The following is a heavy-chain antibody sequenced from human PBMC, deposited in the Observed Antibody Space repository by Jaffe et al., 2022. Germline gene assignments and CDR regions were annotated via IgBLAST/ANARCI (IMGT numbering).Heavy chain of an antibody. CDR2: ISGSGGST. D-gene: IGHD2-2*01. CDR1: GFTFSSYA. J-gene: IGHJ4*02. CDR3: AKDFPAYCSSTSCYHD. V-gene: IGHV3-23*01. Sequence: EVQLLESGGGLVQPGGSLRLSCAASGFTFSSYAMSWVRQAPGKGLEWVSAISGSGGSTYYADSVKGRFTISRDNSKNTLYLQMNSLRAEDTAVYYCAKDFPAYCSSTSCYHDWGQGTLVTVSS.